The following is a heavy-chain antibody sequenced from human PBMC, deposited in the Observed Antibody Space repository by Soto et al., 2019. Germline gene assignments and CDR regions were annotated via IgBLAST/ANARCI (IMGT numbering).Heavy chain of an antibody. CDR1: GYTFTSYG. CDR2: ISAYNGNT. V-gene: IGHV1-18*01. J-gene: IGHJ5*02. D-gene: IGHD2-15*01. Sequence: QVQLVQSGAEVKKPGASVKVSCKASGYTFTSYGISWVRQAPGQGFEWMGWISAYNGNTNYAQKLQVRVTMTTDTATNTVCIEVRSLSSADTGVYLCAREYCSGGSSFSGCWSDPWCQGSLVTV. CDR3: AREYCSGGSSFSGCWSDP.